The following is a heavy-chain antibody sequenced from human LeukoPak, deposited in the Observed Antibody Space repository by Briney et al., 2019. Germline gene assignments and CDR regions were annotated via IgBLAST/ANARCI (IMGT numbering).Heavy chain of an antibody. CDR1: GGSISSSSYY. Sequence: SETLSLTCTVSGGSISSSSYYWGWIRQPPGKGLEWIGSIYYSGSTYYNPSLKSRVTISVDTSKNQFSLKLSSVTAADAAVYYCARHRAGKFDYWGQGTLVTVSS. V-gene: IGHV4-39*01. D-gene: IGHD3-10*01. CDR2: IYYSGST. CDR3: ARHRAGKFDY. J-gene: IGHJ4*02.